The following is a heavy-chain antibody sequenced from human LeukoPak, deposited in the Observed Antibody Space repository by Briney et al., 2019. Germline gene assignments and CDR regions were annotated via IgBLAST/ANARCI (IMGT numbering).Heavy chain of an antibody. Sequence: PGGSLRLSCAASGFIFSDFYMSWIRQAPGKGLEWISYISSSSLYINYADSVKGRFTIFRDNAKNSLYLQMNRLRAEDTAIYYCARDRFGRDGYNTYDYWGQGTLVTVSS. D-gene: IGHD5-24*01. CDR3: ARDRFGRDGYNTYDY. CDR2: ISSSSLYI. J-gene: IGHJ4*02. CDR1: GFIFSDFY. V-gene: IGHV3-11*05.